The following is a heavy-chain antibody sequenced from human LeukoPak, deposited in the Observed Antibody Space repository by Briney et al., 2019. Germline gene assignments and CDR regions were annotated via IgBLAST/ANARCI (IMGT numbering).Heavy chain of an antibody. V-gene: IGHV1-24*01. CDR3: ATPSDRRVAAIVLQH. D-gene: IGHD2-15*01. CDR1: GYTLTELS. Sequence: ASVKVSCKVSGYTLTELSMHWVRQAPGKGLEWMGGFDPEDGETIYAQKFQGRVTMTEDTSTDTAYMELSSLRSEDTAVYYCATPSDRRVAAIVLQHWGQGTLVTVSS. CDR2: FDPEDGET. J-gene: IGHJ1*01.